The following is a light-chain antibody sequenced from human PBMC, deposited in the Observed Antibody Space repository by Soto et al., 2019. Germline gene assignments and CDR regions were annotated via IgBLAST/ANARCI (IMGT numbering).Light chain of an antibody. V-gene: IGKV3-20*01. CDR2: ATS. J-gene: IGKJ1*01. CDR1: RSISTY. CDR3: QQYGRSGT. Sequence: ETVLTQSPATLSLSPGERATLSCRASRSISTYLAWYQQKPVQAPRLLIYATSSRATGIPDRFSGSGSGTDFTLTISRLEPEDFAVYYCQQYGRSGTFGQGTKVDIK.